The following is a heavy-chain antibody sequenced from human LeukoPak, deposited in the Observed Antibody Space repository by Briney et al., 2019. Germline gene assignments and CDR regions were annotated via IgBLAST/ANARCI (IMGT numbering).Heavy chain of an antibody. V-gene: IGHV3-23*01. CDR2: MSGSGGMT. CDR3: ASPYYYDRSSYYHFIDH. CDR1: GFTFSSFA. J-gene: IGHJ4*02. Sequence: GGSLRLSCAASGFTFSSFAMSWVRQAPGEGLEWVSAMSGSGGMTYSADSVKGRFSISRDNSKNTQHLQMNNLRTEDTAVYYCASPYYYDRSSYYHFIDHWGRGTLVTVSS. D-gene: IGHD3-22*01.